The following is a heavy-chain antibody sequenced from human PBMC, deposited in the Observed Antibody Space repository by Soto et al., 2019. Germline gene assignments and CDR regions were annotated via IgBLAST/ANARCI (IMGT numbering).Heavy chain of an antibody. J-gene: IGHJ3*02. CDR1: NGSISSYY. CDR3: AGVHEYISDILIWRDVFDI. D-gene: IGHD3-9*01. CDR2: IYYSGST. Sequence: SETLSLTCTVSNGSISSYYWSWIRQPPGKGLEWIGSIYYSGSTSDSPTLQRRVTLSVDTSMNQFSLRLTSVAAADTAVYYCAGVHEYISDILIWRDVFDIWGQGTMVTVS. V-gene: IGHV4-59*03.